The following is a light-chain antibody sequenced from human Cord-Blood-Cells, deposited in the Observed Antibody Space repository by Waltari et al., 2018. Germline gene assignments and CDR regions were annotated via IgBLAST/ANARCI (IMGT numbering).Light chain of an antibody. J-gene: IGLJ3*02. V-gene: IGLV2-14*01. CDR1: SSDVGGYNY. CDR2: DVS. Sequence: QSALTQPASVSGSPGQSITISCTGTSSDVGGYNYVSWYQQHPGKAPKLMIYDVSKRPSAVSHRFSGSKSGNTASLTISGLQAEDEADYYCSSYTSSSTWVFGGGTKLTVL. CDR3: SSYTSSSTWV.